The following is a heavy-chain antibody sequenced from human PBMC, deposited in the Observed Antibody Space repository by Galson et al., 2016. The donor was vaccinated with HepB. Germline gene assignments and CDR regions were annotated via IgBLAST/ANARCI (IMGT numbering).Heavy chain of an antibody. V-gene: IGHV3-23*01. CDR3: ARDKFYPNDVFDV. D-gene: IGHD2/OR15-2a*01. CDR1: VFTFSSYA. Sequence: SLRLSCAASVFTFSSYAMSWVRQAPGKGLEWVSAVSAGDYTWHADSARGRFTISRDTSKNTLYLQMNSMRAEDTALYYCARDKFYPNDVFDVWGQGTMVTVSS. CDR2: VSAGDYT. J-gene: IGHJ3*01.